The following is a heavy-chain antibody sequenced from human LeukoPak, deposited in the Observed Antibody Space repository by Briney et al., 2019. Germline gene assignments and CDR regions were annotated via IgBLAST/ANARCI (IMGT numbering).Heavy chain of an antibody. CDR1: GFTFSSYA. J-gene: IGHJ4*02. V-gene: IGHV3-23*01. D-gene: IGHD6-19*01. CDR2: IGGSGGST. CDR3: AKAATHSSGWYGEDY. Sequence: GSLRLSCAASGFTFSSYAMSWVRQAPGKGLEWVSAIGGSGGSTYYADSVKGRFTISRDNSKNTLYLQVNSLRAEDTAVYYCAKAATHSSGWYGEDYWGQGTLVTVSS.